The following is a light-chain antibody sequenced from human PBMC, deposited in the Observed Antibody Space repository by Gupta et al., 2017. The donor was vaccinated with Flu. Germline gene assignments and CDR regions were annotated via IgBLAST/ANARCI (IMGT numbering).Light chain of an antibody. CDR1: SSDVGGYNY. V-gene: IGLV2-14*01. Sequence: TISCTGTSSDVGGYNYVSWYQQHPGKAPKLMMYEVSNRPSGVSNRFSGSKSGNTASLTISGLQAEDEADYYCSSYTSSSTLGVFGGGTKLTVL. CDR2: EVS. CDR3: SSYTSSSTLGV. J-gene: IGLJ3*02.